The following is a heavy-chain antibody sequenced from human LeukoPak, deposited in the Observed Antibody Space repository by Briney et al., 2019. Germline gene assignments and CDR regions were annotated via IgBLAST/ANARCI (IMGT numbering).Heavy chain of an antibody. D-gene: IGHD6-19*01. CDR1: GDSISSYY. V-gene: IGHV3-53*01. CDR3: ARVRIAVAGSYYFEY. Sequence: ETLSLTCTVSGDSISSYYWSWVRQAPGKGLEWVSVIYSGGNTKYADSVKGRFTISRDNSKNTLYLQMNSLRVEDTAVYYCARVRIAVAGSYYFEYWGQGTLVTVSS. J-gene: IGHJ4*02. CDR2: IYSGGNT.